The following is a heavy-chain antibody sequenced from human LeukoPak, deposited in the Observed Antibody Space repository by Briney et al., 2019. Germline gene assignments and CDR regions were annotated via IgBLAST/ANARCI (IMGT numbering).Heavy chain of an antibody. CDR2: ISGSGDST. CDR3: AELGITMIGGV. J-gene: IGHJ6*04. Sequence: PGGSLRLSCAASGFTFSSYGMIWVRQAPGKGLEWVSAISGSGDSTYYADSVKGRFTISRDNAKNSLYLQMNSLRAEDTAVYYCAELGITMIGGVWGKGTTVTISS. V-gene: IGHV3-23*01. CDR1: GFTFSSYG. D-gene: IGHD3-10*02.